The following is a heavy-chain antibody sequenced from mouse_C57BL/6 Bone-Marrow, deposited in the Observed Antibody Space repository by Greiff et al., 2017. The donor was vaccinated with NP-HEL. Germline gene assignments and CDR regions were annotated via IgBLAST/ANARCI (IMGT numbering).Heavy chain of an antibody. V-gene: IGHV5-12*01. CDR1: GFTFSDYY. J-gene: IGHJ2*01. CDR2: ISNGGGST. D-gene: IGHD2-3*01. CDR3: ARRGYYLYYFDY. Sequence: EVKLVESGGGLVQPGGSLKLSCAASGFTFSDYYMYWVRQTPEKRLEWVAYISNGGGSTYYPDTVKGRFTISRDNAKNTLYLQMSRLKSEDTAMYYCARRGYYLYYFDYWGQGTTLTVSS.